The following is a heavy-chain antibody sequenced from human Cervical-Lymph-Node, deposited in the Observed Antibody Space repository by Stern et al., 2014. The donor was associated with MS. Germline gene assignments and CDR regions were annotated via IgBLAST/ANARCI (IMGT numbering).Heavy chain of an antibody. Sequence: QVQLVQSGAEVKEPGSSVKVSCKASGYTFTSYTLNWVRQAPGQRPEWMGRLNAANGDTKYSPKFQGRVTMTSDTSANIAYMELSSLRSEDTAAYYCARDFSGFDAFDIWGQGTLVIVSS. V-gene: IGHV1-3*01. CDR1: GYTFTSYT. CDR2: LNAANGDT. D-gene: IGHD2/OR15-2a*01. CDR3: ARDFSGFDAFDI. J-gene: IGHJ3*02.